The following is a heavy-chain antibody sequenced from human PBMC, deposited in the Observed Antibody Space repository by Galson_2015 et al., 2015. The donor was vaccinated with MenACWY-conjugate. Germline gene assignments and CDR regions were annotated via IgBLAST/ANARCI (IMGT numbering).Heavy chain of an antibody. V-gene: IGHV4-4*02. CDR2: IHHSGSL. CDR3: ARAHSSPYNGLDV. D-gene: IGHD4-11*01. CDR1: GGSISSTNW. Sequence: SESLSLTCAVSGGSISSTNWWSWVRQSPGKGLEWIGEIHHSGSLSQNPSLKSRFTISVDKSKNQFSVKLSSVTAADTAVYYCARAHSSPYNGLDVWGHGTTVTVSS. J-gene: IGHJ6*01.